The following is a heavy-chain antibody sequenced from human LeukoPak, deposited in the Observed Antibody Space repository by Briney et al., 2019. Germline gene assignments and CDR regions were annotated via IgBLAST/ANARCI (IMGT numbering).Heavy chain of an antibody. CDR2: ISSSGDNT. Sequence: WGSLRLSCAASGFVFSTYAMGWVRQAPGKGLEWVSAISSSGDNTYYADSVKGQFIISRDNSKNTLDLQMNSLRAEDTAIYHCAKVKALDAVASYFDYWGQGTLVTVSS. D-gene: IGHD1-1*01. CDR3: AKVKALDAVASYFDY. J-gene: IGHJ4*02. V-gene: IGHV3-23*01. CDR1: GFVFSTYA.